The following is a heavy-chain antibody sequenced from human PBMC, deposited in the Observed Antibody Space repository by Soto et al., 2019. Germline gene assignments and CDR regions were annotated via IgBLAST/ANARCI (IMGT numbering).Heavy chain of an antibody. CDR3: ARDTIFGVVTLKDYYYYGMDV. Sequence: SETLSLTCAVYGGSFSGYYWSWIRQPPGKGLEWIGEINHSGSTNYNPSHKSRVTISEDTSKNQFSLKLSSVTAADTAVYYCARDTIFGVVTLKDYYYYGMDVWGQGTTVTVSS. V-gene: IGHV4-34*01. J-gene: IGHJ6*02. CDR1: GGSFSGYY. CDR2: INHSGST. D-gene: IGHD3-3*01.